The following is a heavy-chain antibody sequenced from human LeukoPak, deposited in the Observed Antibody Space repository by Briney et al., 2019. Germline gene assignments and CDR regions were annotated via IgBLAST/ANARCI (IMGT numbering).Heavy chain of an antibody. D-gene: IGHD4-17*01. CDR1: GFTFSNYV. V-gene: IGHV3-23*01. Sequence: GGSLRLSCAASGFTFSNYVMSWVRQAPGEGLEWVSDISGGGSSTHYADSVKGRFTISRENSQNTLYLQMNSLRAEDTAVYYCAKDGYGVLDYWGQGTLVTVSS. CDR2: ISGGGSST. J-gene: IGHJ4*02. CDR3: AKDGYGVLDY.